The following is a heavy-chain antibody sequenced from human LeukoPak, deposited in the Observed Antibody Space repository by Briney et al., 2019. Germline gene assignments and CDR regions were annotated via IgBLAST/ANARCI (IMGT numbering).Heavy chain of an antibody. J-gene: IGHJ5*02. CDR1: GVTFSSYW. Sequence: GGSLRLSCAASGVTFSSYWIHWVRQAPGKGLVWVSRINSDGRSTSYADSVKGRFTISRDNAKNTLYLQMNSLRAEDTAVYYCARDLYSSSWYVSFWFDPWGQGTLVTVSS. V-gene: IGHV3-74*01. CDR2: INSDGRST. CDR3: ARDLYSSSWYVSFWFDP. D-gene: IGHD6-13*01.